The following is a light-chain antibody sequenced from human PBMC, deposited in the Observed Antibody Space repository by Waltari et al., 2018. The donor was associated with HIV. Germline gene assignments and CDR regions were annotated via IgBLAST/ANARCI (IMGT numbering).Light chain of an antibody. CDR1: SGSICRDY. Sequence: NFMLTQPHSVSESPGKTVTISCTRSSGSICRDYVHWYQHRPGSAPSLVIYEDNQRPSGVPGRFSGSIDTSSNSASLTISGLEPEDEAYYYCQSCYNTYRVFGGGTKLTVL. V-gene: IGLV6-57*03. J-gene: IGLJ3*02. CDR3: QSCYNTYRV. CDR2: EDN.